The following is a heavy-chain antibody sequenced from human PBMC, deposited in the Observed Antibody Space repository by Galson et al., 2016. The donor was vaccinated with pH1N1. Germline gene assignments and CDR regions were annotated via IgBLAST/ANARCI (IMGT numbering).Heavy chain of an antibody. D-gene: IGHD4-17*01. V-gene: IGHV2-70*12. CDR3: AHSPYGDYVLYFDP. Sequence: WLARIDWDDDKFYSTSLKTRLTISKDTSKNQVVLIMTNMDPVDTATYYCAHSPYGDYVLYFDPWGQGTLVTVSS. CDR2: IDWDDDK. J-gene: IGHJ5*02.